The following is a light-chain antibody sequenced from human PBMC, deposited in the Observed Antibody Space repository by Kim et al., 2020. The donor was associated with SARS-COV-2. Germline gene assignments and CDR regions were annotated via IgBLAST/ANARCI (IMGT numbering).Light chain of an antibody. CDR3: AAWDYSLSAWV. V-gene: IGLV10-54*04. CDR2: RNN. CDR1: SNNVGNEG. Sequence: QTATLTCTGNSNNVGNEGATWLQQYQGQPPHLLSYRNNNRPSGISERFSTFKSGNTASLTITGLQPEDEADYYCAAWDYSLSAWVFGGGTRLTVL. J-gene: IGLJ3*02.